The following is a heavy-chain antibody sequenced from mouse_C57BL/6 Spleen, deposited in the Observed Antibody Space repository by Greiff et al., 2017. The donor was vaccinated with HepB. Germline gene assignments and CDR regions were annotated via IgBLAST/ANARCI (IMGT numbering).Heavy chain of an antibody. V-gene: IGHV5-6*02. Sequence: EVMLVESGGDLVKPGGSLKLSCAASGFTFSSYGMSWVRQTPDKRLEWVATISSGGSYTYYPDSVKGRFTISRDNAKNTLYLQISSLKAEDTAMYYCARRGEYSKDYFDYWGQGTTLTVSS. CDR3: ARRGEYSKDYFDY. D-gene: IGHD2-5*01. J-gene: IGHJ2*01. CDR2: ISSGGSYT. CDR1: GFTFSSYG.